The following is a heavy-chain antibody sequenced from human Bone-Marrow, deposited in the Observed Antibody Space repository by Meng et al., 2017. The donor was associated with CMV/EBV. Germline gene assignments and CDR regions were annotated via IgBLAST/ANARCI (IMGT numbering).Heavy chain of an antibody. CDR3: ARAYRGARAY. CDR2: IKEDESEI. CDR1: GFTFSRHW. J-gene: IGHJ4*02. D-gene: IGHD2-2*01. Sequence: GESLKISCAASGFTFSRHWMTWVRQAPGKGLEWVASIKEDESEIYYLDLVKGRFTISRDNAKNSLYLQMDDLRAEDTAVYFCARAYRGARAYWGRGHLVHVYS. V-gene: IGHV3-7*04.